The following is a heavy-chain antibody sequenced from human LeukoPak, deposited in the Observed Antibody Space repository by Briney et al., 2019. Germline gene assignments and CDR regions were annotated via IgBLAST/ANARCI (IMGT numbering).Heavy chain of an antibody. Sequence: GGSLRLSCTASGFIFSDYWMRWVRQAPGKGLEWVSCISSSSSDIYYADSMKGRFTISRDNAKNSLYLQMNSLRAEDTALYYCARRDSGYDLRYFDYWGQGTLVTVSS. CDR1: GFIFSDYW. V-gene: IGHV3-21*04. CDR2: ISSSSSDI. J-gene: IGHJ4*02. CDR3: ARRDSGYDLRYFDY. D-gene: IGHD5-12*01.